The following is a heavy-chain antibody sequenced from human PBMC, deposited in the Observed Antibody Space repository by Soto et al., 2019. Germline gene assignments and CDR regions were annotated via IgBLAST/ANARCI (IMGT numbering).Heavy chain of an antibody. CDR2: IWYDGSNK. V-gene: IGHV3-33*01. CDR3: ARDTSGPPSKYYDYMWGSYRFSYMDV. J-gene: IGHJ6*03. CDR1: GFPFSSYG. D-gene: IGHD3-16*02. Sequence: GGSLRLSCAASGFPFSSYGMHWVRQAPGKGLEWVAVIWYDGSNKYYADSVKGRFTISRDNSKNTLYLQMNSLRAEDTAVYYCARDTSGPPSKYYDYMWGSYRFSYMDVWGKGTTVTVSS.